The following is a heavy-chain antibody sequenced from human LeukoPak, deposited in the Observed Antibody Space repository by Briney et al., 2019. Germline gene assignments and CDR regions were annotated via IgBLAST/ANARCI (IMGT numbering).Heavy chain of an antibody. Sequence: GGSLRLSCAASGFTFSSYVMSWVRQAPGKGLERVSGTSGSGGTTYYADSVKGRFTISRDNSKNTLYLQMSSLRAEDTAVYYCAKSPTRSDTSGYYAWGQGTLVTVSS. CDR1: GFTFSSYV. CDR2: TSGSGGTT. J-gene: IGHJ5*02. V-gene: IGHV3-23*01. CDR3: AKSPTRSDTSGYYA. D-gene: IGHD3-22*01.